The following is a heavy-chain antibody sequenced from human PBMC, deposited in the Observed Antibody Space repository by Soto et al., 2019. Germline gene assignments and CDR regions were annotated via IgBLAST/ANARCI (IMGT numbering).Heavy chain of an antibody. CDR1: GFTFSSSA. D-gene: IGHD6-19*01. Sequence: QVQLVESGGGEVQPGRSLRLSCAASGFTFSSSAMHWVRQAPGKGLEWVAVISYDGSKKYYADSEKGRFTIFRDNXXNTLYLQMNSLRADDTAVYYCARDRVVAGIGEFDYWGQGTLVTVSS. V-gene: IGHV3-30-3*01. CDR2: ISYDGSKK. J-gene: IGHJ4*02. CDR3: ARDRVVAGIGEFDY.